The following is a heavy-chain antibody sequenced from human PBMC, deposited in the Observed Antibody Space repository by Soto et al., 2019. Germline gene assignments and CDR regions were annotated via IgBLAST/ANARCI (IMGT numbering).Heavy chain of an antibody. CDR3: APRHCESLNGPFDP. D-gene: IGHD1-1*01. Sequence: QITLKESGPSLVKPTQTLTLTCTFSGFSLTNTGVTVGWISQPPGKALEWLALVYWHDEKRYNPSLRNRLTIHKTTSKNRVVLTRAHWAPRDPATYSCAPRHCESLNGPFDPWGRGTRVTVSS. CDR1: GFSLTNTGVT. CDR2: VYWHDEK. J-gene: IGHJ5*02. V-gene: IGHV2-5*01.